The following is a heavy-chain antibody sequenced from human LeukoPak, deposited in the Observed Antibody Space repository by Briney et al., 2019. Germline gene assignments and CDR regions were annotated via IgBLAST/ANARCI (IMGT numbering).Heavy chain of an antibody. D-gene: IGHD5-24*01. CDR1: GYTFTSYG. Sequence: GASVKVSCKASGYTFTSYGISWVRQAPGQGLEWMGWISAYNGNTNYTQKLQGRVTMTTDTSTSTAYMELRSLRSDDTAVYYCARVQPFREGWPFDYWGQGTLVTVSS. CDR3: ARVQPFREGWPFDY. V-gene: IGHV1-18*01. J-gene: IGHJ4*02. CDR2: ISAYNGNT.